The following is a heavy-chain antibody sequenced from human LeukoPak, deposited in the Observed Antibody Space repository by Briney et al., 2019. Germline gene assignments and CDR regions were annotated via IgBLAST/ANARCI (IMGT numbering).Heavy chain of an antibody. J-gene: IGHJ4*02. D-gene: IGHD3-22*01. Sequence: GESLKISCKGSGYIFTSYWIGWVHQMPGKGLEWMGIIYPGDSDTRYGPSFQGQVTISADKSISTAYLQWSSLKASDTAMYYCARRLYYYDSSGYYFDYWGQGTLVTVSS. CDR2: IYPGDSDT. V-gene: IGHV5-51*07. CDR3: ARRLYYYDSSGYYFDY. CDR1: GYIFTSYW.